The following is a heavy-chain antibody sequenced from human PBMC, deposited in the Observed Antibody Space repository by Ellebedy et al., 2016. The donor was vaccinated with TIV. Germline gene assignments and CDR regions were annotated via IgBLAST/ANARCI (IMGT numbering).Heavy chain of an antibody. CDR3: TRYFFLSRSQDYGMDV. CDR2: IRSKTDGYAT. V-gene: IGHV3-73*01. J-gene: IGHJ6*02. D-gene: IGHD3-10*01. Sequence: GGSLRLXXAASGFTFSAFEMQWVRQVSGKRLEWVGRIRSKTDGYATAHAAPVKGRFTVSRDDSKDTAYLQMNSLKTEDSAVYYCTRYFFLSRSQDYGMDVWGQGTTVTVSS. CDR1: GFTFSAFE.